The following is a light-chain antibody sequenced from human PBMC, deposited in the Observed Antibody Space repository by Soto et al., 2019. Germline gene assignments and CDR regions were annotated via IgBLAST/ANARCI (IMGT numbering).Light chain of an antibody. CDR2: YNN. Sequence: QSVLTQPPSVSAAPGQKVTISCSGSSSNIGNNYVSWYQQLPGTAPKLLIYYNNKRPSGIPDRCSGSTYCTTATLGITGLQTGEEADYYCGTWDSSLSAGRVFGGGTKLTVL. J-gene: IGLJ3*02. CDR3: GTWDSSLSAGRV. CDR1: SSNIGNNY. V-gene: IGLV1-51*01.